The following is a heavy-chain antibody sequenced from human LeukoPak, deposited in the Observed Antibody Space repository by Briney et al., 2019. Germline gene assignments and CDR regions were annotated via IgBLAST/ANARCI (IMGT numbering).Heavy chain of an antibody. CDR2: IYTSGST. CDR3: ARGYDSSGYYLNNWFDP. Sequence: SETLSLTCTVSGGSISSYYWSWIRQPPGKGLEWIGYIYTSGSTNYNPSLKSRVTISVDTFKNQFSLKLSSVTAADTAVYYCARGYDSSGYYLNNWFDPWGQGILVTVSS. CDR1: GGSISSYY. J-gene: IGHJ5*02. D-gene: IGHD3-22*01. V-gene: IGHV4-4*09.